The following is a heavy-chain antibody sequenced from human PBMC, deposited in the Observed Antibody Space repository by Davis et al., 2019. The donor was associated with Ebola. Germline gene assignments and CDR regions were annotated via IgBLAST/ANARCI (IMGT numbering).Heavy chain of an antibody. CDR1: GFTFSSYA. V-gene: IGHV3-23*01. CDR2: ISGSGGST. D-gene: IGHD3-3*01. Sequence: PGGSLRLSCAASGFTFSSYAMSWVRQAPGKGLEWVSAISGSGGSTYYADSVKGRFTISRDNSKNTLYLQMNSLRAEDTAVYYCAKDRQYDYWSGYYYNWFDPWGQGTLVTVSS. J-gene: IGHJ5*02. CDR3: AKDRQYDYWSGYYYNWFDP.